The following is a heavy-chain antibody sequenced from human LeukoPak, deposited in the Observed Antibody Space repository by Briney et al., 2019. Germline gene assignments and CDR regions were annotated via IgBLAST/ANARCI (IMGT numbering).Heavy chain of an antibody. CDR2: INPNSGDT. D-gene: IGHD3-10*01. CDR3: ARGIADYYGSRSWLKGYNWFDP. V-gene: IGHV1-2*02. Sequence: ASVKVSCKASGYTFTGYYMQWVRQAPGQGLEWVGWINPNSGDTNYAQKCQGRVTMTRDTSISTAYMELSRLRSDDTAVYFCARGIADYYGSRSWLKGYNWFDPWGQGTLVTVSP. J-gene: IGHJ5*02. CDR1: GYTFTGYY.